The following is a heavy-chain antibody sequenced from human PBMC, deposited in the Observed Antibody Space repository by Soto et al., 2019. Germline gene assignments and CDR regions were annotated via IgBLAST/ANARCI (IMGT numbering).Heavy chain of an antibody. Sequence: ASVKVSCKASGYTFTSYGISWVRQAPGQGLECMGWISAYSGNTNYAQKLQGRVTMTTDTSTSTAYMELRSLRSDDTAVYYCARDKGSGSYPAPKIYYYYGMDVWGQGTTVTVSS. V-gene: IGHV1-18*04. D-gene: IGHD3-10*01. CDR2: ISAYSGNT. J-gene: IGHJ6*02. CDR1: GYTFTSYG. CDR3: ARDKGSGSYPAPKIYYYYGMDV.